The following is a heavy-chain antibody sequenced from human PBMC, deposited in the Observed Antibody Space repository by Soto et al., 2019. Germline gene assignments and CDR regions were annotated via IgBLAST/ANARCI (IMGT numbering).Heavy chain of an antibody. D-gene: IGHD2-15*01. CDR2: INHSGST. Sequence: SETLSLTCAVYGGSFSGYYWSWIRQPPGKGLEWIGEINHSGSTNYNPSLKSRVTISVDTSKNQFSLKLSSVTAADTAVYYCARKGGENVDIGVVVAATPDDAFDIWGQGTMVTVSS. J-gene: IGHJ3*02. CDR3: ARKGGENVDIGVVVAATPDDAFDI. V-gene: IGHV4-34*01. CDR1: GGSFSGYY.